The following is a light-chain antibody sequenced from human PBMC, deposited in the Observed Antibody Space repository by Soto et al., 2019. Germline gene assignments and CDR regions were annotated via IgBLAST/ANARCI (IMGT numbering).Light chain of an antibody. CDR2: DAS. V-gene: IGKV1-5*01. J-gene: IGKJ1*01. CDR3: QQYNHYPWT. Sequence: DIQMSQSPSTLSASVGDRVTISCRASQSLSTWLAWYQQKSGKAPQLLIYDASSLESGVPSRFSGSGSGTEFTLTISSLQPDDFATYYCQQYNHYPWTFGQGTKVDNK. CDR1: QSLSTW.